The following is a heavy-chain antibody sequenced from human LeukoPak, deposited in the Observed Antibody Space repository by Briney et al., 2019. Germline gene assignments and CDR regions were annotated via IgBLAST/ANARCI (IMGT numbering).Heavy chain of an antibody. CDR2: ISGSGGST. CDR3: ATGGITMIVVVPYYFDY. Sequence: GGSLRLSCAASGFTFSSYAMSWVRQAPGKGLEWGSAISGSGGSTYYADSVKGRFTISRDNSKNTLYLQMNSLRAEDTAVYYCATGGITMIVVVPYYFDYWGQGTLVTVSS. J-gene: IGHJ4*02. D-gene: IGHD3-22*01. V-gene: IGHV3-23*01. CDR1: GFTFSSYA.